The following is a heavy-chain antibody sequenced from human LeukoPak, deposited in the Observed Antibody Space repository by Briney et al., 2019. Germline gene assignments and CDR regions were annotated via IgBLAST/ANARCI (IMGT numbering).Heavy chain of an antibody. J-gene: IGHJ4*02. D-gene: IGHD5-12*01. CDR1: GGSISSYY. V-gene: IGHV4-59*08. CDR2: IYYSGST. CDR3: ARRSGYSGYEYFDY. Sequence: KPSETLSLTCTVSGGSISSYYWSWIRQPPGKGLEWIGYIYYSGSTNYNPSLKSRVTISVDTSKNQFSLKLSSVTAADTAVYYCARRSGYSGYEYFDYWGQGTLVTVSS.